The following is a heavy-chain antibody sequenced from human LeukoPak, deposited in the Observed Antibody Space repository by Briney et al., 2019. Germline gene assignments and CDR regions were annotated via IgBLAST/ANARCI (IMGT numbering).Heavy chain of an antibody. J-gene: IGHJ4*02. CDR1: GGSISSSSYY. V-gene: IGHV4-39*07. CDR2: IYHSGST. Sequence: SETLSLTCTVSGGSISSSSYYWGWIRQPPGKGLEWIGEIYHSGSTNYNPSLKSRVTISVDKSKNQFSLKLSSVTAADTAVYYCARMGSRIHWGQGTLVTVSS. D-gene: IGHD1-26*01. CDR3: ARMGSRIH.